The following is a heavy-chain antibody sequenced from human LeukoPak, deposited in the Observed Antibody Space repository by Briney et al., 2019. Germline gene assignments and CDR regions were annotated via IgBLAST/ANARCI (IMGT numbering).Heavy chain of an antibody. V-gene: IGHV3-21*04. Sequence: PGGSLRLSCAASGFTFSTYSMNWVRQAPGKGLEWVSSISSSSDYIYYADSVEGRFTISRDNAKNSLPPQMNSLRAEDTAVYYCASNYGGWGQGTLVTVSS. CDR2: ISSSSDYI. CDR1: GFTFSTYS. J-gene: IGHJ4*02. CDR3: ASNYGG. D-gene: IGHD4-11*01.